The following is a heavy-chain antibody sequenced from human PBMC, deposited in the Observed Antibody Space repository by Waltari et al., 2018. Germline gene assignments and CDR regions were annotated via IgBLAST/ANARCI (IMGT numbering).Heavy chain of an antibody. D-gene: IGHD6-6*01. J-gene: IGHJ6*02. Sequence: AYGGTTEYAASVKGRFTISRDDSKSIAYLQMNSLKTEDTAVYYCTRGYSSSSVGPMGYYYYGMDVWGQGTTVTVSS. CDR3: TRGYSSSSVGPMGYYYYGMDV. CDR2: AYGGTT. V-gene: IGHV3-49*02.